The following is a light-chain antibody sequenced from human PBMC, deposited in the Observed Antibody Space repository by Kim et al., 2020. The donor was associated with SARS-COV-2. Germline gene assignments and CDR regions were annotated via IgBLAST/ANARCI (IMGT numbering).Light chain of an antibody. CDR1: QGVNTY. V-gene: IGKV1-8*01. J-gene: IGKJ4*01. Sequence: ASTGDRVTSTCRASQGVNTYLAWYQQKSGKAPKLLIFGASTLQSAVPSRFSGSGSGTDFALTINSLQTEDFAIYYCQQYYSYPLTFGGGTKVDIK. CDR3: QQYYSYPLT. CDR2: GAS.